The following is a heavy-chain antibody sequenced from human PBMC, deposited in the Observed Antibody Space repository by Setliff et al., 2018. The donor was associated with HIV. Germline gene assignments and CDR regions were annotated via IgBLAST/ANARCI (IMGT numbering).Heavy chain of an antibody. CDR3: AREERYYDGKGALDY. D-gene: IGHD3-22*01. V-gene: IGHV1-2*02. CDR1: GYMFTDYY. Sequence: ASVKVSCKASGYMFTDYYIHWVRQAPGQGLEWMGWINPNSDVANYAQNFQGRVTMTRDTSITTACMELSSLISDDTAVYYCAREERYYDGKGALDYWGQGMLVTVSS. J-gene: IGHJ4*02. CDR2: INPNSDVA.